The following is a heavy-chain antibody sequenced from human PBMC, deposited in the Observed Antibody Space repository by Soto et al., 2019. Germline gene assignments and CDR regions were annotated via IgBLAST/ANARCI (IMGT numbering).Heavy chain of an antibody. CDR1: GFTFSSYA. V-gene: IGHV3-23*01. D-gene: IGHD3-3*01. Sequence: GESLKISCAASGFTFSSYAMSWVRQAPGKGLEWVSAISGSGGSTYYADSVKGRFTISRDNSKNTLYLQMNSLRAEDTAVYYCARNLGYDFWSGYQETSVNWFDPWGQGTLVTVSS. CDR2: ISGSGGST. J-gene: IGHJ5*02. CDR3: ARNLGYDFWSGYQETSVNWFDP.